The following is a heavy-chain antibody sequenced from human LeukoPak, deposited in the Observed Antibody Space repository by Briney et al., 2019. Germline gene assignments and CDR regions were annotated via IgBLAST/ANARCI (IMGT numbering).Heavy chain of an antibody. CDR1: GFTFSSSS. CDR2: ISYSGSYI. V-gene: IGHV3-21*01. Sequence: GGSLRLSCAASGFTFSSSSMNWVRQAPGKGLKWVSSISYSGSYIDYADSVKGRFTISRDNAKNSLYLQMNSLRAEDTAVYYCARENDAFDIWGQGTMVTVSS. CDR3: ARENDAFDI. J-gene: IGHJ3*02.